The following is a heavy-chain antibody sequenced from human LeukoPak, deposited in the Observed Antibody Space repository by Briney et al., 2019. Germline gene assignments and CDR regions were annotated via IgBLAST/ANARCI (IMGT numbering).Heavy chain of an antibody. CDR1: GFTFSSYW. D-gene: IGHD3-16*01. V-gene: IGHV3-7*01. CDR2: IKQDGSEK. Sequence: PGGSLRLSCAASGFTFSSYWMSWVRQAPGKGLEWVANIKQDGSEKYYVDSVKGRFTISRDNAKNSLYLQMNSLRAEDTAVYYCARVWGIGGFEPLDYYYYYGMDVWGQGTTVTVSS. J-gene: IGHJ6*02. CDR3: ARVWGIGGFEPLDYYYYYGMDV.